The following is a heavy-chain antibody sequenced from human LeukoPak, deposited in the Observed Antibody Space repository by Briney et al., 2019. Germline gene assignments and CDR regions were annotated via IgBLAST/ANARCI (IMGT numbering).Heavy chain of an antibody. CDR3: ARGKQLWLPSPFDY. CDR2: INHSGST. V-gene: IGHV4-34*01. D-gene: IGHD5-18*01. Sequence: SETLSLTCAVYGGSFSGYYWSWIRQPPGKGLEWIGEINHSGSTNYNPSLKSRVTISVDTSKNQFSLKLSSVTAADTAVYYCARGKQLWLPSPFDYWGQGTLVTVSS. J-gene: IGHJ4*02. CDR1: GGSFSGYY.